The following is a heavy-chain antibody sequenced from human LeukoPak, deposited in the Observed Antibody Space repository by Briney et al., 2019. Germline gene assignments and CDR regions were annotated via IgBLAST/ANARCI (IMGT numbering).Heavy chain of an antibody. CDR3: ARDRSPTYYYDSSGYSGVDAFDI. CDR1: GGTFISYA. CDR2: IIPIFGTA. D-gene: IGHD3-22*01. J-gene: IGHJ3*02. Sequence: SVKVSCKASGGTFISYAISWVRQAPGQGLEWMGGIIPIFGTANYAQKFQGRVTITADESTSTAYMELSSLRSEDTAVYYCARDRSPTYYYDSSGYSGVDAFDIWGQGTMVTVSS. V-gene: IGHV1-69*13.